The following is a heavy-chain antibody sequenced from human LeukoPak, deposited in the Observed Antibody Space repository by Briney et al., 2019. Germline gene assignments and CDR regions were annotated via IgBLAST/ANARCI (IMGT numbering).Heavy chain of an antibody. V-gene: IGHV4-61*02. CDR3: ARVLRYSSGWYGSFFDY. D-gene: IGHD6-19*01. J-gene: IGHJ4*02. CDR1: GGSISSGSYY. CDR2: IYTSGST. Sequence: SETLSLTCTVSGGSISSGSYYWSWIRQPAGKGLEWIGRIYTSGSTNYNPSLKSRVTISVDTSKNQFSLKLSSVTAADTAVYYCARVLRYSSGWYGSFFDYWGQGTLVTVSS.